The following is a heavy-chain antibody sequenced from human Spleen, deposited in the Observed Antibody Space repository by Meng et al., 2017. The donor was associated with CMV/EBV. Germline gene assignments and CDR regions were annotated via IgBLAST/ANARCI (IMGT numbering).Heavy chain of an antibody. D-gene: IGHD3-3*02. CDR2: IKQDGSEK. CDR3: ATYSSIFGVGYYFHAMDV. CDR1: GFTFSSYW. V-gene: IGHV3-7*01. Sequence: GGSLRLSCAASGFTFSSYWMSWVRQAPGKGLEWVANIKQDGSEKYYVDSVKGRFTISRDDAKNSVYLQLNSLRAEDTAVYYCATYSSIFGVGYYFHAMDVWGQGTTVTVSS. J-gene: IGHJ6*02.